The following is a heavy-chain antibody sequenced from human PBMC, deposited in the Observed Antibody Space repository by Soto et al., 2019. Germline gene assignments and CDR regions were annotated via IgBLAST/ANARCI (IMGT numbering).Heavy chain of an antibody. Sequence: ASVKVSGKASGYTFTGYYIHWVRQAPGQGLEWMGWINPNSGGTNYAQKFQGWVTMTRDTSISTAYMELSRLRSDDTDVHYCARSRASSVIYSTSPGNWFDPWGQGTLVTVSS. D-gene: IGHD6-13*01. J-gene: IGHJ5*02. V-gene: IGHV1-2*04. CDR2: INPNSGGT. CDR3: ARSRASSVIYSTSPGNWFDP. CDR1: GYTFTGYY.